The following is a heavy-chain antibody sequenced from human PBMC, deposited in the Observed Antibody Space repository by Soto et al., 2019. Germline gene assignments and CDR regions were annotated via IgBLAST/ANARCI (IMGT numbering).Heavy chain of an antibody. CDR3: AREDYGGNKAFDY. CDR1: GYTFTGYY. Sequence: SVKVSCKASGYTFTGYYMHWVRQAPGQGLEWMGWINPNSGGTNYAQKFQGRVTMTRDTSISTAYMELSRLRSDDTAVYYCAREDYGGNKAFDYWGQGTLVTVSS. J-gene: IGHJ4*02. D-gene: IGHD4-17*01. V-gene: IGHV1-2*02. CDR2: INPNSGGT.